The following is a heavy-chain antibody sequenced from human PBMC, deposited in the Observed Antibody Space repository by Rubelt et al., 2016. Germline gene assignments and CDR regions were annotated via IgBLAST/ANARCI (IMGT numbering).Heavy chain of an antibody. Sequence: QVQLQQWGAGLLKPSETLSLTCAVYGGSFSGYYWSWIRQPPGKGLEWIGEINHSGSTNYNPSLKSRVTISVDTSKNQFSLKLSSVTAADTAVYYCARVGDYVRSDYWGQGTLVTVSS. D-gene: IGHD4-17*01. CDR3: ARVGDYVRSDY. CDR1: GGSFSGYY. V-gene: IGHV4-34*01. J-gene: IGHJ4*02. CDR2: INHSGST.